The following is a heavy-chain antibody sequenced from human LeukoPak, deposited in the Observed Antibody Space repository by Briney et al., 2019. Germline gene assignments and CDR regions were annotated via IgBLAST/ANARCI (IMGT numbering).Heavy chain of an antibody. CDR1: GFTFSTYG. V-gene: IGHV3-30*02. J-gene: IGHJ4*02. CDR3: ARDEIYYDILTGYRHFDY. D-gene: IGHD3-9*01. Sequence: PGGSLRLSCAASGFTFSTYGMHWVRQAPGKGLEWVLFIRYDGSNKYYADSVKGRFTISRDNSKNTLYLQMSSLRAEDTAVYYCARDEIYYDILTGYRHFDYWGQGTLVTVFS. CDR2: IRYDGSNK.